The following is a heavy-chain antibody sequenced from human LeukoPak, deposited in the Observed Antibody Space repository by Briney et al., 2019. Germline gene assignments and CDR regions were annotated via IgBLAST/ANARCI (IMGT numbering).Heavy chain of an antibody. CDR2: IIPIFGTA. Sequence: SVKVSCKASGGTFSSYAISWVRQAPGQGLEWMGGIIPIFGTANYAQKFQGRVTITADESTSTAYMELSSLRSEDTAVYYCARDLIVATIPLDYWGQGTLVTVSS. CDR3: ARDLIVATIPLDY. CDR1: GGTFSSYA. V-gene: IGHV1-69*13. J-gene: IGHJ4*02. D-gene: IGHD5-12*01.